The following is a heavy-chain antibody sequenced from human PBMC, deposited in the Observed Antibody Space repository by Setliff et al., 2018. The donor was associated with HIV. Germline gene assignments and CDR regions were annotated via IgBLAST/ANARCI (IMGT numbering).Heavy chain of an antibody. J-gene: IGHJ5*02. D-gene: IGHD6-13*01. CDR3: ARGRAAAVGRLWFDP. V-gene: IGHV4-34*01. CDR1: GGSFSGYY. Sequence: SETLSLTCTVYGGSFSGYYWIWIRQPPGKGLEWIGEINHSGSTNYNPSLKSRVTISVDTSKNQFSLQLSSVTAADTAVYYCARGRAAAVGRLWFDPWGQGTLFTVSS. CDR2: INHSGST.